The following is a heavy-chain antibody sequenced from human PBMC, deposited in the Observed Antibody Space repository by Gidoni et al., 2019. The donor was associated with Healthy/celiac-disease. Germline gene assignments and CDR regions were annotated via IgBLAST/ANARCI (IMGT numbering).Heavy chain of an antibody. V-gene: IGHV4-34*01. J-gene: IGHJ4*02. CDR3: ASSCSGGSCYSADDY. CDR1: VGSFSGYY. Sequence: QVQLQQWGAGLSNPSETLSLTCAVYVGSFSGYYWRWIRQPPGKGLEWIGEINHSGSTNYHPSRKSRVTISVDTSKNQFSLKLSSVTAADTAVYYCASSCSGGSCYSADDYWGQGTLVTVSS. D-gene: IGHD2-15*01. CDR2: INHSGST.